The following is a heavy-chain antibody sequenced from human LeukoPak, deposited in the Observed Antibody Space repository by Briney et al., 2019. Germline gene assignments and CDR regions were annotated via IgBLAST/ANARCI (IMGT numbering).Heavy chain of an antibody. D-gene: IGHD2-15*01. J-gene: IGHJ1*01. CDR1: GFTFSSYS. CDR3: ARDIDRYCSGGSCYHQYFQH. CDR2: ISSSSSYI. Sequence: PGGSLRLSCAASGFTFSSYSMNWVRQAPGKGLEWVSSISSSSSYIYYADSVKGRFTISRDNAKNSLYLQMNSLRAEDTAVYYCARDIDRYCSGGSCYHQYFQHWGQGTLVTVSS. V-gene: IGHV3-21*01.